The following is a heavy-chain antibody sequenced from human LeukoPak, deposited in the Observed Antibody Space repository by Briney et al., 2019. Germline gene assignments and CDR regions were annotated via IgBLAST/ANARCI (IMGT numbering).Heavy chain of an antibody. Sequence: GASVKVSCKPSGYTFTSYGILWLRQAPGQGLAGMGWISAYNGNTNYAQKVQGRVTMTTDTSTSTVYMELRSLRSDDTAVYYCARVLGGYSYGYFDYWGQGTLVTVSS. J-gene: IGHJ4*02. D-gene: IGHD5-18*01. V-gene: IGHV1-18*01. CDR2: ISAYNGNT. CDR3: ARVLGGYSYGYFDY. CDR1: GYTFTSYG.